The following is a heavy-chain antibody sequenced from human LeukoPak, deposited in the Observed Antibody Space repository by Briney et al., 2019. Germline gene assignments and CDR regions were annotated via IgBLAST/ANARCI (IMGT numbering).Heavy chain of an antibody. Sequence: GGSLRLSCATSGFTFSIYWIHWVRQAPGKGLVWVSRINSDGSSTSYADSVKGRFTISRDNAKNTLYLQMNSLRAEDTAVYYCARAAVTQLDGTRNDYYYYGMDVWGQGTTVTVSS. CDR3: ARAAVTQLDGTRNDYYYYGMDV. D-gene: IGHD4-17*01. CDR2: INSDGSST. CDR1: GFTFSIYW. J-gene: IGHJ6*02. V-gene: IGHV3-74*01.